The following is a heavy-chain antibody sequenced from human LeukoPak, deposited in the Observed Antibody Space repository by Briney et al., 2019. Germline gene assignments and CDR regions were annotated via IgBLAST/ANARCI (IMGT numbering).Heavy chain of an antibody. J-gene: IGHJ6*03. CDR3: ARERYSSSPRYMDV. Sequence: ASVKVSCKASGYTFTSYGISWVRQAPGQGLEWMGWISAYNGNTNYAQKLQGRVTMTTDTSTSTAYMELRGLRSDDTAVYYCARERYSSSPRYMDVWGKGITVTVSS. CDR1: GYTFTSYG. V-gene: IGHV1-18*01. CDR2: ISAYNGNT. D-gene: IGHD6-13*01.